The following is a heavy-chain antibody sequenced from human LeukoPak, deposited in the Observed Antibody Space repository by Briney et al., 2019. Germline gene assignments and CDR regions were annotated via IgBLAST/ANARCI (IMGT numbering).Heavy chain of an antibody. CDR3: AELVSSWDRSANWFDP. D-gene: IGHD6-13*01. Sequence: PGGSLRLSCAASGFTFSSYAMSWVRQAPGKGLEWVSAISGSGGSTYYADSVKGRFTISRDNSKNTLYLQMNSLRAEDTAVYYCAELVSSWDRSANWFDPRGQGTLVTVSS. CDR1: GFTFSSYA. J-gene: IGHJ5*02. V-gene: IGHV3-23*01. CDR2: ISGSGGST.